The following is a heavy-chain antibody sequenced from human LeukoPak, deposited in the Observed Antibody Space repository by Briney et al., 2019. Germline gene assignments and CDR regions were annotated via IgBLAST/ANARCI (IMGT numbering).Heavy chain of an antibody. V-gene: IGHV3-49*03. CDR3: TRGLYSGYSNWFDP. Sequence: GRSLRLSCTASGFTFGDYAMSWFRQAPGKGLEWVGFIRSKAYGWTTEYAASVKGRFTISRDDSKSIAYLQMNSLKTEDTAVYYCTRGLYSGYSNWFDPWGQGTLVTVSS. D-gene: IGHD5-12*01. CDR2: IRSKAYGWTT. J-gene: IGHJ5*02. CDR1: GFTFGDYA.